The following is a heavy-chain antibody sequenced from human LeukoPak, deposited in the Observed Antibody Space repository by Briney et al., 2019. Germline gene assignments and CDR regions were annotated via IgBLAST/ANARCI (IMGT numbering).Heavy chain of an antibody. J-gene: IGHJ6*03. CDR1: GFTFSSYG. Sequence: GGSLRLSCAAPGFTFSSYGMHWVRQAPGKGPEWVAYIQYDGSNQQYADSVKGRFSISRDNSKNILYLQMNSLRAEDTAVYYCAKDRCSNGIGCYYYYMDVWGKGTTVTISS. CDR2: IQYDGSNQ. D-gene: IGHD2-8*01. CDR3: AKDRCSNGIGCYYYYMDV. V-gene: IGHV3-30*02.